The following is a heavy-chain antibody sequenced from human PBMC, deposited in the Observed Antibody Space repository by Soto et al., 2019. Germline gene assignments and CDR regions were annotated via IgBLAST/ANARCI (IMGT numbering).Heavy chain of an antibody. CDR2: IIPLFGTT. CDR1: GDTFKNCV. J-gene: IGHJ6*02. CDR3: AAEMGFGKLSVV. Sequence: QVQVVQSGVEVRRHGSSVKVSCKASGDTFKNCVISRVRQAPGQGLESMGGIIPLFGTTDFAQRFQGRLTITTDESTTTAYMELSRRRTEDTTTFYCAAEMGFGKLSVVWGQGTTVIVSS. D-gene: IGHD3-10*01. V-gene: IGHV1-69*01.